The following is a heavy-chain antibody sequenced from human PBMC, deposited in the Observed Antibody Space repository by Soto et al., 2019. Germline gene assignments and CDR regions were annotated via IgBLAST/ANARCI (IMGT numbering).Heavy chain of an antibody. CDR2: ISSTTSAI. Sequence: EVQLVESGGGLVQPGGSLRLSCAASGFTFSGYSMNWVRQAPGKGLEWVAYISSTTSAIYYADSVKGRFTISRDNGKNSLYLQKKRLRAEDTALYYCTSGPPADAFDIWGQGTMVTVSS. J-gene: IGHJ3*02. V-gene: IGHV3-48*01. CDR1: GFTFSGYS. CDR3: TSGPPADAFDI.